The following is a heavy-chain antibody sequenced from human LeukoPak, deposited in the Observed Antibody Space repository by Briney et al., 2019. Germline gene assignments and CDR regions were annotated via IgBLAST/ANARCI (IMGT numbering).Heavy chain of an antibody. Sequence: GGSLRLSCAASGFTFSSYAMSWIRQAPGKGLKWVSAISGSGGSTYYADSVKGRFTISRDNSKNTLYLQMNSLRAEDTAVYYCAKARRGGRRSYSSSSFDYWGQGTLVTVSS. CDR2: ISGSGGST. D-gene: IGHD6-6*01. CDR3: AKARRGGRRSYSSSSFDY. V-gene: IGHV3-23*01. CDR1: GFTFSSYA. J-gene: IGHJ4*02.